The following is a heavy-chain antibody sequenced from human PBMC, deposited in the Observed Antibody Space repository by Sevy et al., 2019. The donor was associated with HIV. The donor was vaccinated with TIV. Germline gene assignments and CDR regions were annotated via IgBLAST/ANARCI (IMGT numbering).Heavy chain of an antibody. CDR3: ARPRANYVDHYFFYAMDV. D-gene: IGHD4-17*01. CDR2: ISYDGSDK. Sequence: GGSLRLSWAASGFALSNYYAMHWVRQAPGKGLEWVALISYDGSDKYYADSVKGRFTISRDNFKNTLYLQMNSLTTEDTAVYYCARPRANYVDHYFFYAMDVWGQGTTVTVSS. V-gene: IGHV3-30-3*01. J-gene: IGHJ6*02. CDR1: GFALSNYYA.